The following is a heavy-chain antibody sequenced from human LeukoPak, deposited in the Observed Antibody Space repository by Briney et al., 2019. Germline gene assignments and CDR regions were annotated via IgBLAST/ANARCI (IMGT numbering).Heavy chain of an antibody. Sequence: GGSLRLSCAASGFTFSSYWESWVRQAPGKGLGWVANIKQDGSEKYYVDSVKGRFTISRDNAKNSLYLQMNSLRAEDTAVYYCARQSKISGIGYWGQGTLVTVSS. CDR2: IKQDGSEK. CDR1: GFTFSSYW. CDR3: ARQSKISGIGY. V-gene: IGHV3-7*01. D-gene: IGHD1-26*01. J-gene: IGHJ4*02.